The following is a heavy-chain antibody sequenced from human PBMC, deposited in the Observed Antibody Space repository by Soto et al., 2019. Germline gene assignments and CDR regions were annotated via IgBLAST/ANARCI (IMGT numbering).Heavy chain of an antibody. D-gene: IGHD2-8*01. J-gene: IGHJ5*02. CDR3: ARCRHGSNGGRFDP. CDR2: MWPSGGT. CDR1: GVSIGSPNW. V-gene: IGHV4-4*02. Sequence: SETLSLTCAVSGVSIGSPNWWTWVRQAPGKGLEWIGEMWPSGGTTYNPSLRNRVTISVGNSKNHLSLTLTSVTAADTAIYYCARCRHGSNGGRFDPWGQGALVTVSS.